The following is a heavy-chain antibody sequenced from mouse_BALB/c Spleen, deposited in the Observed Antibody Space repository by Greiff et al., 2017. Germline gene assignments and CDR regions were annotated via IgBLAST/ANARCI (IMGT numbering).Heavy chain of an antibody. CDR3: ARDINYYGSSYVYAMDY. CDR2: IRNKANGYTT. J-gene: IGHJ4*01. CDR1: GFTFTDYY. D-gene: IGHD1-1*01. V-gene: IGHV7-3*02. Sequence: EVHLVESGGGLVQPGGSLRLSCATSGFTFTDYYMSWVRQPPGKALEWLGFIRNKANGYTTEYSASVKGRFTISRDNSQSILYLQMNTLRAEDSATYYCARDINYYGSSYVYAMDYWGQGTSVTVSS.